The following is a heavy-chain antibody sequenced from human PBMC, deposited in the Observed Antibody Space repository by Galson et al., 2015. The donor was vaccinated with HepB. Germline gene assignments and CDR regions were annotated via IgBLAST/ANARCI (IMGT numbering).Heavy chain of an antibody. D-gene: IGHD1-26*01. CDR2: IKSKTDGGTT. CDR3: TTEGGIVGATTAYYFDY. CDR1: GFTFSNAW. Sequence: SLRLSCAASGFTFSNAWMSWVRQAPGKGLEWVGRIKSKTDGGTTDYAAPVKGRFTISRDDSKNTLYLQMNSLKTEDTAVYYCTTEGGIVGATTAYYFDYWGQGTLVTVSS. J-gene: IGHJ4*02. V-gene: IGHV3-15*01.